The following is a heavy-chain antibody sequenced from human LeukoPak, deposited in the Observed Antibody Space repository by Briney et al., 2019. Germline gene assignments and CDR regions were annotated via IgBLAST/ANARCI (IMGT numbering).Heavy chain of an antibody. Sequence: SETLSLTCTVSGGSISSSSYYWGWIRQPPGKGLEWIGSIYYSGSTYYNPSLKSRVTISVDTSKNQFSLKLSSVTAADTAAYYCARHAGQLGPVFDVWGQGTMVTVSS. D-gene: IGHD6-6*01. V-gene: IGHV4-39*01. CDR2: IYYSGST. CDR1: GGSISSSSYY. J-gene: IGHJ3*01. CDR3: ARHAGQLGPVFDV.